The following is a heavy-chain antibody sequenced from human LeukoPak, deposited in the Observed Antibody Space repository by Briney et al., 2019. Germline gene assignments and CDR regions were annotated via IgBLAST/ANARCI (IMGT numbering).Heavy chain of an antibody. V-gene: IGHV4-59*01. CDR2: IYYSGST. Sequence: SETLSLTCTVSGGSIRSYYWSWIRQPPGKGLEWIGYIYYSGSTNYNPSLKSRVTISVDTSKNQFSLKLSSVTAADTAVYYCARAFYYGSGSPKEFDYWGQGTLVTVSS. CDR1: GGSIRSYY. D-gene: IGHD3-10*01. J-gene: IGHJ4*02. CDR3: ARAFYYGSGSPKEFDY.